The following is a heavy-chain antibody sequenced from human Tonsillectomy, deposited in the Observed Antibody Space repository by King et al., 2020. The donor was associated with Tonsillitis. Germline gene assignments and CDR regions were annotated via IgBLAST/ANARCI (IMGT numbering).Heavy chain of an antibody. Sequence: VQLQQWGAGLLKPSETLSLTCAVYGGSFSDYYWSWIRQPPGKGLEWIGEVIHSGTTNYNPSLKSRVTISVDTSKNQFSLKLSSVTAADTAVYYCARVKVPASDAEYFQHWGQGTLVTVSS. D-gene: IGHD2-2*01. J-gene: IGHJ1*01. CDR1: GGSFSDYY. CDR3: ARVKVPASDAEYFQH. V-gene: IGHV4-34*12. CDR2: VIHSGTT.